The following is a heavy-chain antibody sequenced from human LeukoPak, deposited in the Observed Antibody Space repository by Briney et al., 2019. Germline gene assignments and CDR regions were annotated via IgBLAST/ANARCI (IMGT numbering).Heavy chain of an antibody. CDR1: GGSISSYY. D-gene: IGHD2-15*01. CDR3: GRLNTRFCSGGTCYTNGAVDI. V-gene: IGHV4-59*08. CDR2: IFYSGST. Sequence: SETLSLTCTVSGGSISSYYWSWIRQPPGQGLEWIGYIFYSGSTNYNPSLKSRVTMSVDTSNKQFSLRLSSVTAADTALYYCGRLNTRFCSGGTCYTNGAVDIWGQGTRVTVSS. J-gene: IGHJ3*02.